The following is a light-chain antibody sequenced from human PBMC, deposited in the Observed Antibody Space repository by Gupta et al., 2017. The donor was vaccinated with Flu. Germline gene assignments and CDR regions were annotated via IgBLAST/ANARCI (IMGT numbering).Light chain of an antibody. CDR1: SSNIGSNY. CDR2: RNN. J-gene: IGLJ3*02. V-gene: IGLV1-47*01. Sequence: QSVLTQPPSASRPPGPRITISCSGSSSNIGSNYVYWYQQLPGTAPKLLIYRNNQRPSGVPDRFSGSKSGTSASLAISGLRSEDEADYYCAAWDDSLSGRGVFGGGTKLTVL. CDR3: AAWDDSLSGRGV.